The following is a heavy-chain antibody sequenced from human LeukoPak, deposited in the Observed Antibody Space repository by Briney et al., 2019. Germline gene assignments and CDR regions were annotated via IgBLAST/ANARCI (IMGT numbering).Heavy chain of an antibody. CDR3: AREKFSSGYDSEDAFDI. CDR1: GGSISSYY. J-gene: IGHJ3*02. Sequence: SETLSLTCTVSGGSISSYYWSWVRQPPGKGLEWIGFVYYTGSTNYSPSLKSRVTISVDTSKNQFSLKLRSVTAADTAVYYCAREKFSSGYDSEDAFDIWGQGTMVTVSS. D-gene: IGHD5-12*01. V-gene: IGHV4-59*01. CDR2: VYYTGST.